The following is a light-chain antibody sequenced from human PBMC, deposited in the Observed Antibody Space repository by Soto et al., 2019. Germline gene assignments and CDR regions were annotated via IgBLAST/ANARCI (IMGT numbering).Light chain of an antibody. Sequence: EIVLTQSPGTLSLSPGERATLSCRASQSVSNNYLAWYQQKPGQAPRLLIYNAFSRPTGIPDRFSGSGSGTDFTLTISRLEPEDFAVYYCQQYGHSPRTFGQGTKVDIK. CDR3: QQYGHSPRT. CDR1: QSVSNNY. J-gene: IGKJ1*01. V-gene: IGKV3-20*01. CDR2: NAF.